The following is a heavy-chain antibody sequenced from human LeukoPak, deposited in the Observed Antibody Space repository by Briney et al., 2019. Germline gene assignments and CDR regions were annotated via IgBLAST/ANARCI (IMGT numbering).Heavy chain of an antibody. D-gene: IGHD2-2*01. CDR1: GYTFTSYD. J-gene: IGHJ6*02. CDR2: MNLNSGNT. V-gene: IGHV1-8*01. CDR3: ARGQDIVVVPAAKRYRYYGMDV. Sequence: ASVKVSCKASGYTFTSYDINWVRQATGQGLEWMGWMNLNSGNTGYAQKFQGRVTMTRNNSISTAYMELSSLRSEDTAVYYCARGQDIVVVPAAKRYRYYGMDVWGQGTTVTVSS.